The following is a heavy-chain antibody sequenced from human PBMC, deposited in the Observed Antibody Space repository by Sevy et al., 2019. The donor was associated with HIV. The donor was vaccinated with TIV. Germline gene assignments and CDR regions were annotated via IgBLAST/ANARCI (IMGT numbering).Heavy chain of an antibody. CDR3: AKDMEVTTSGRDFYYFDY. Sequence: GGSLRLSCVASGFTFTSYAMSWVRQAPGKGLEWVSGLGGSGTTPYYADSVRGRFTISRDNSKNTLYLQMNSLRAEDTAVYYCAKDMEVTTSGRDFYYFDYWGQCTLVTVSS. CDR2: LGGSGTTP. V-gene: IGHV3-23*01. CDR1: GFTFTSYA. J-gene: IGHJ4*02. D-gene: IGHD2-21*02.